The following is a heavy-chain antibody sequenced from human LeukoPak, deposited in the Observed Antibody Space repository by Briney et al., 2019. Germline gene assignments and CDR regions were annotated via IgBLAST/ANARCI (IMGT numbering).Heavy chain of an antibody. Sequence: GASVKVSCKASGYTFTSYDINWVRQATGQGLEWMGWMNPNSGNTGYAQKFQGRVTMTRNTSISTAYMELSSLRSEDTAVYYCARGGHSSSWYEGRWRVVDYWGQGTLVTVSS. J-gene: IGHJ4*02. CDR3: ARGGHSSSWYEGRWRVVDY. V-gene: IGHV1-8*01. CDR1: GYTFTSYD. D-gene: IGHD6-13*01. CDR2: MNPNSGNT.